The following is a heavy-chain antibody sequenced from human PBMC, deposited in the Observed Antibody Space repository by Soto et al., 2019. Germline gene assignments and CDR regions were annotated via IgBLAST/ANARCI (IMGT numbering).Heavy chain of an antibody. CDR2: IYWNDDK. Sequence: SGPTLVNPTQTLTLTCTFSGFSLSTSGVGVGWIRQPPGKALEWLALIYWNDDKRYSPSLKSRLTITKDTSKNQVVLTMTNMDPVDTATYYCAHDGSIAARQGPHNWFDPWGQGTLVTVSS. D-gene: IGHD6-6*01. V-gene: IGHV2-5*01. J-gene: IGHJ5*02. CDR1: GFSLSTSGVG. CDR3: AHDGSIAARQGPHNWFDP.